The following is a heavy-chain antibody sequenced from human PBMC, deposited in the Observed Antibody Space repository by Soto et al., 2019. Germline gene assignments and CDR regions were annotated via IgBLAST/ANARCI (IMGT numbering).Heavy chain of an antibody. CDR1: GGSVSRPSSY. Sequence: XGTLSLTCTVSGGSVSRPSSYWSWIRQPPGKGLEWIGYIYNSGSTNYKPSLKSRVTISVDTSKNQFSLNLTSVTAADTAVYFCARDVRVWNRGSYYYYGMDVWGQGTTVTVSS. D-gene: IGHD3-10*01. CDR2: IYNSGST. J-gene: IGHJ6*02. V-gene: IGHV4-61*01. CDR3: ARDVRVWNRGSYYYYGMDV.